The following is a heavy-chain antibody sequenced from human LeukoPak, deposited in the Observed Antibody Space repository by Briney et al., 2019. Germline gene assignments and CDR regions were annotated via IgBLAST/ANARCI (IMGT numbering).Heavy chain of an antibody. Sequence: WASVKVSCKASGGTFSRYAISWVRQAPGQGLEWMGWIIPIFGTANYAQKFQGRVTITTDDSTSTAYMELSSLRSEEPAVYYCARGIMSDSSGYLWFDYYGQGPLV. D-gene: IGHD3-22*01. CDR2: IIPIFGTA. CDR1: GGTFSRYA. J-gene: IGHJ4*02. V-gene: IGHV1-69*05. CDR3: ARGIMSDSSGYLWFDY.